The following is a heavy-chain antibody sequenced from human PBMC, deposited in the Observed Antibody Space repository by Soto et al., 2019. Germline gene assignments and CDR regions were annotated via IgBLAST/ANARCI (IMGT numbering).Heavy chain of an antibody. CDR2: IYFSGSA. J-gene: IGHJ5*02. CDR3: ARHASRILSYFGL. V-gene: IGHV4-59*08. CDR1: GGSVNNYY. Sequence: QVQLQESGPRLVKPSETLSLTCTVSGGSVNNYYWSWIRQSPGKGLEWIGYIYFSGSANYNSSRKSRVAMSVDTSTNQFSLRLAAVTAADTAVYYCARHASRILSYFGLWGQGTLVTVSS.